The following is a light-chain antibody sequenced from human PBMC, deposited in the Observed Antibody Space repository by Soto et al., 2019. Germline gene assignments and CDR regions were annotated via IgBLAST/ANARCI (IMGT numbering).Light chain of an antibody. J-gene: IGLJ2*01. CDR3: SSYTSSSTLVV. V-gene: IGLV2-14*01. CDR1: SSDVGVHNF. CDR2: GVT. Sequence: QSALTQPASVSGSPGQSISISCTGSSSDVGVHNFVSWYQHHPGKAPKVLIYGVTNRPSGVSNRFSGSKSGNTASLTISGRQAEDEADYYCSSYTSSSTLVVFGGGTKLTVL.